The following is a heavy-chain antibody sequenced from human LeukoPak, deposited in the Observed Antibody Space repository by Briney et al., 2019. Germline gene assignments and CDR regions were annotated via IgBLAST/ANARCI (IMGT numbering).Heavy chain of an antibody. J-gene: IGHJ4*02. CDR3: AKIAVAGRIPSY. D-gene: IGHD6-19*01. Sequence: SETLSLTCTVSGGSISSYYWSWIRQPPGKGLEWIGSIYYSGSTYYNPSLKSRVTISVDTSKNQFSLKLSSVTAADTAVYYCAKIAVAGRIPSYWGQGTLVTVSS. CDR1: GGSISSYY. V-gene: IGHV4-59*05. CDR2: IYYSGST.